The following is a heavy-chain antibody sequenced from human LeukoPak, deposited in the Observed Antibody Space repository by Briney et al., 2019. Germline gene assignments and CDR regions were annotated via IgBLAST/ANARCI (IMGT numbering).Heavy chain of an antibody. J-gene: IGHJ6*03. CDR3: ASSKDFWSGYRPNYYYYYMDV. D-gene: IGHD3-3*01. CDR1: GFTFSSYW. CDR2: IKQDGSEK. Sequence: GESLRLSCAASGFTFSSYWMSWVRQAPGKGVEWVANIKQDGSEKYYVDSVKGRFTISRGNAKNSLYLQMNSLRAEDTAVYYCASSKDFWSGYRPNYYYYYMDVWGKGTTVTVSS. V-gene: IGHV3-7*01.